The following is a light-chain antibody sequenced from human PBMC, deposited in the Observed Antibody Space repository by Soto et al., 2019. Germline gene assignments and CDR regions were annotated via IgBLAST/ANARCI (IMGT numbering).Light chain of an antibody. CDR1: SSDIGDSYY. Sequence: QSALTQPASVSGSPGQSITISCTGTSSDIGDSYYVSWYQQHPGKAPKLVIYEINIRPSGVSNRFSGSKSGNTAALTISGLQAEDEADYYCGSYTTADARVFGTGTKLTVL. CDR2: EIN. CDR3: GSYTTADARV. V-gene: IGLV2-14*01. J-gene: IGLJ1*01.